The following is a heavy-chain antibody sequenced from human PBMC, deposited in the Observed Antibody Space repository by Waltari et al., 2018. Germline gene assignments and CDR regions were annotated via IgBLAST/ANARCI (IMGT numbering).Heavy chain of an antibody. CDR2: IYPGDSDT. J-gene: IGHJ3*02. CDR1: TYSFANYW. Sequence: EVQLVQSGAEVKQPGESLKISCTGSTYSFANYWIGWVRQMSGKGLEWMGIIYPGDSDTRYSPSFQGQVTISADKSISTAYLQWSSLKASDTAMYYCARLKGDRPTDAFHIWGQGTMVTVSS. D-gene: IGHD3-16*01. CDR3: ARLKGDRPTDAFHI. V-gene: IGHV5-51*01.